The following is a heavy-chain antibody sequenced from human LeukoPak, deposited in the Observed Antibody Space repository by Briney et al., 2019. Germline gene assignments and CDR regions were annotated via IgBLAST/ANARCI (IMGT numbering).Heavy chain of an antibody. J-gene: IGHJ4*02. V-gene: IGHV1-18*04. CDR3: ARGLVIAVAGRFFDY. CDR2: ISAYNGNT. Sequence: ASVKVSCKASGYTFTSYGISWVRQAPGQGLEWMGWISAYNGNTNYAQKLQGRVTMTTDTSTSTAYMELRSLRSDDTAVYYCARGLVIAVAGRFFDYWGQGTLVTVSS. D-gene: IGHD6-19*01. CDR1: GYTFTSYG.